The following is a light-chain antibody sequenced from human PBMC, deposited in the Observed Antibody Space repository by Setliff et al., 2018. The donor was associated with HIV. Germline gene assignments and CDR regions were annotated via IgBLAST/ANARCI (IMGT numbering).Light chain of an antibody. CDR3: TSYTTTSTYV. V-gene: IGLV2-14*03. J-gene: IGLJ1*01. CDR1: SSDVGAYKY. CDR2: DVS. Sequence: QSVLTQPRSVSGSPGQSVTISCTGTSSDVGAYKYVSWYQQHPGRAPKVIIYDVSYRPSGVSNRFSGSKSGNTASLTISGLRADDEADYYCTSYTTTSTYVFGTGTKVTVL.